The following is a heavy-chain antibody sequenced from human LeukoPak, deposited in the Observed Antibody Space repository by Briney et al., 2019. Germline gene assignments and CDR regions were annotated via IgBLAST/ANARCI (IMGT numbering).Heavy chain of an antibody. CDR1: GYSFTTYG. CDR2: ISANNNNT. V-gene: IGHV1-18*01. CDR3: ARDRHDYVWGSYRSSYFDY. Sequence: ASVKVSCKASGYSFTTYGISWVRQAPGQGLEWMGWISANNNNTDNVQKLQGRVTMTTDTSTSTAYMELRSLRSDDTAVYYCARDRHDYVWGSYRSSYFDYWGQGTLVTVSS. D-gene: IGHD3-16*02. J-gene: IGHJ4*02.